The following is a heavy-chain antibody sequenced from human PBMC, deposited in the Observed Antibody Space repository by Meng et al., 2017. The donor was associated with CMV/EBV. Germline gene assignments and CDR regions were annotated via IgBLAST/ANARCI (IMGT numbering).Heavy chain of an antibody. J-gene: IGHJ4*02. D-gene: IGHD4-17*01. Sequence: VQRQEPGPGLVKPSETLPLPCTVFGGSISSYYWSWIRQPAGKGLEWIGRIYTSGSTNYNPSLKSRVTMSVDTSKNQFSLKLSSVTAADTAVYYCARGPEVDYGDYVGLDDWGQGTLVTVSS. CDR1: GGSISSYY. CDR3: ARGPEVDYGDYVGLDD. CDR2: IYTSGST. V-gene: IGHV4-4*07.